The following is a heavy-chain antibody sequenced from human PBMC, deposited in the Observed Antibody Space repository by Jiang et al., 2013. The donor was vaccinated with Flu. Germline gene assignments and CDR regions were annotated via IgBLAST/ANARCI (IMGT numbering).Heavy chain of an antibody. J-gene: IGHJ3*01. CDR2: IYDGGSA. CDR1: GTSFSNDGYY. D-gene: IGHD3-22*01. V-gene: IGHV4-31*03. Sequence: GPGLVKPSQTLSLTCTVSGTSFSNDGYYWSWIRQHPGKGLEWIGNIYDGGSASYNPSLKSRLTISLDTSKSQFSLTLTSVTAADTAIYYCARESPYYYDSSGHRGRAFDVWGQGGNGHRLF. CDR3: ARESPYYYDSSGHRGRAFDV.